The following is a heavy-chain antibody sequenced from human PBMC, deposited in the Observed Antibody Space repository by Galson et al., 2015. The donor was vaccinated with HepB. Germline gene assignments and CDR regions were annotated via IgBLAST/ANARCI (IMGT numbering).Heavy chain of an antibody. CDR2: IIPILGIA. CDR3: ARGGPGTTPAATYYGMDV. Sequence: SVKVSCKASGGTFSSYTISWVRQAPGQGLEWMGRIIPILGIANYARKFQGRVTITADKSPSTAYMELSSLRSEDTAVYYCARGGPGTTPAATYYGMDVWGQGTTVTVSS. D-gene: IGHD1-1*01. J-gene: IGHJ6*02. V-gene: IGHV1-69*02. CDR1: GGTFSSYT.